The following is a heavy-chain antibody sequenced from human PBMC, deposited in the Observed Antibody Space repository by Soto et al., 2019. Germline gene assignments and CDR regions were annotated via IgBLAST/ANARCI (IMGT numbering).Heavy chain of an antibody. Sequence: EGHLLESGGGLVQPGGSLRISCTASGFTFSNSAMIWVRQAPGQGLEWVASISENGGSRGGTYYADSVKGRFTISRNNSKSTLYLQVDSLTGADTAVYYCASAKAVVVAALGIWGQGTIVTVSS. CDR3: ASAKAVVVAALGI. V-gene: IGHV3-23*01. D-gene: IGHD2-15*01. J-gene: IGHJ3*02. CDR1: GFTFSNSA. CDR2: ISENGGSRGGT.